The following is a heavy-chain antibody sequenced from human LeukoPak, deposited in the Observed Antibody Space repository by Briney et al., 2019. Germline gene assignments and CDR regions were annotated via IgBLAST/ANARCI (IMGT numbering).Heavy chain of an antibody. CDR1: GGTFSSYA. Sequence: SVKASCKASGGTFSSYAISWVRQAPGQGLEWMGGIIPISGTANYAQKFQGRVTITADKSTSTAYMELSSLRSEDTAVYYCARGPGHGWYECNYWGQGTLVTVSS. D-gene: IGHD6-19*01. CDR2: IIPISGTA. V-gene: IGHV1-69*06. J-gene: IGHJ4*02. CDR3: ARGPGHGWYECNY.